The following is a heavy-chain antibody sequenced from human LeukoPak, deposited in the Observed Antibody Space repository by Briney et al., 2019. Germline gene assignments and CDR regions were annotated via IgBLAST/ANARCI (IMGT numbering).Heavy chain of an antibody. J-gene: IGHJ6*04. Sequence: GASVKVSCKASGGTFSSYAISWVRQAPGQGLGWMGGIIPIFGTANYAQKFQGRVTITADKSTSTAYMELSSLRSEDTAVYYCARDVVSSSSWYYYYYGMDVWGKGTTVTVSS. D-gene: IGHD6-13*01. CDR1: GGTFSSYA. V-gene: IGHV1-69*06. CDR2: IIPIFGTA. CDR3: ARDVVSSSSWYYYYYGMDV.